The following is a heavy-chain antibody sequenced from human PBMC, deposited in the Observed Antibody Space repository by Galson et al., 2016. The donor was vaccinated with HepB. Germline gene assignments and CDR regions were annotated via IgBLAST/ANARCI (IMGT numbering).Heavy chain of an antibody. V-gene: IGHV4-31*03. D-gene: IGHD3-16*02. CDR1: GGSVISDGYY. CDR3: ARDNRRLGDLSLLDY. J-gene: IGHJ4*02. Sequence: TLSLTCTVSGGSVISDGYYWNWIRQQPGMGLEWIGYISYSGSTSYKPSLKSRLTISVDTSKNQFSLKLRSVTAADTAVYYCARDNRRLGDLSLLDYWGQGILVTVSS. CDR2: ISYSGST.